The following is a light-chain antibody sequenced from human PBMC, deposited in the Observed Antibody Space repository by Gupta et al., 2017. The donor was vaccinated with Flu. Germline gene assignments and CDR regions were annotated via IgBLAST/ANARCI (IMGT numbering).Light chain of an antibody. CDR1: QSISTY. CDR3: QQRSSYPPKYT. J-gene: IGKJ2*01. Sequence: EVVLTQSPGTLSLSPGERATLSCRASQSISTYLAWYQQRPGQAPRLLIYGASNRATGSPARFSGSGSGTDFTLTISSLEPEDFAVYYCQQRSSYPPKYTFGQGTKLEIK. CDR2: GAS. V-gene: IGKV3-11*01.